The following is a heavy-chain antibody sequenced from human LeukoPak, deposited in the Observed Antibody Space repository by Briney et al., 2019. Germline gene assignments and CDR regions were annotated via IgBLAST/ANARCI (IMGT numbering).Heavy chain of an antibody. D-gene: IGHD6-13*01. CDR1: GGSITTSSYY. Sequence: PSETLSLTWTVSGGSITTSSYYWGWIRQPPGKGLEWIASIYYSGTTYYNPSLKRRVPISVATSKNRFSLKLSSVTAADTAVYYCARGSSSWYSKNYYYGMDVWGQGTTVTVSS. V-gene: IGHV4-39*01. CDR2: IYYSGTT. CDR3: ARGSSSWYSKNYYYGMDV. J-gene: IGHJ6*02.